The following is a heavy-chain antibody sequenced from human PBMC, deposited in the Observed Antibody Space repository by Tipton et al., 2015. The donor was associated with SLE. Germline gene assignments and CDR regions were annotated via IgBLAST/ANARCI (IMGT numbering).Heavy chain of an antibody. CDR1: GASISSHY. J-gene: IGHJ4*02. V-gene: IGHV4-59*11. Sequence: GLVKPSETLSLTCSVSGASISSHYWTWLRQPPGKGLEYIGYIYYTGSTNYNSSLKSRVTFSVDPSKNQFSLNLSSVTAADTAVYSCARGAVYGDYVGYFDFWGQGLLVTVSS. CDR3: ARGAVYGDYVGYFDF. CDR2: IYYTGST. D-gene: IGHD4-17*01.